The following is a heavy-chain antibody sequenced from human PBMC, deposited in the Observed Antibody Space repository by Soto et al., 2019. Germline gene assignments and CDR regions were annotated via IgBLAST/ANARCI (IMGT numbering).Heavy chain of an antibody. CDR1: GGSISSSSYY. CDR2: IYYSGST. CDR3: ARLFGYDFWSGYYALDY. J-gene: IGHJ4*02. V-gene: IGHV4-39*01. Sequence: QLQLQESGPGLVKPSETLSLTCTVSGGSISSSSYYWGWIRQPPGKGLEWIGSIYYSGSTYYNPSLKSRVTISVDTSKNQFSLKLSSVTAEDTALYYCARLFGYDFWSGYYALDYWGQGTLVTVSS. D-gene: IGHD3-3*01.